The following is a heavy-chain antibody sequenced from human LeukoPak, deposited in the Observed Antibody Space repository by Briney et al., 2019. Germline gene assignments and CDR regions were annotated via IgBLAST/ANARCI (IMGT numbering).Heavy chain of an antibody. CDR2: ISRRGSTI. D-gene: IGHD5-12*01. CDR3: ARGGYSGYDPTYYYYYGMDV. J-gene: IGHJ6*02. V-gene: IGHV3-48*03. CDR1: GFTLRSYE. Sequence: PGGSLRLSCAASGFTLRSYEMKWVRQAPGKGLEWVSHISRRGSTIEYADSVKGRFTISRDNAKNSLYLQMNSLRAEDTAVYYCARGGYSGYDPTYYYYYGMDVWGQGTTVTVSS.